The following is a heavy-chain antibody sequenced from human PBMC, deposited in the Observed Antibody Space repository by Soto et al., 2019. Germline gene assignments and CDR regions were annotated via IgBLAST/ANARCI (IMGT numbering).Heavy chain of an antibody. J-gene: IGHJ6*02. CDR3: ARGAPPLDIVVVPAAGYYGMDV. CDR2: INPNSGGT. D-gene: IGHD2-2*03. Sequence: QVQLVQSGAEVKKPGASVKVSCKASGYTFTGYYMHWVRQAPGQGLEWMGWINPNSGGTNYAQKFQGWVTMTRDTSISTAYMELSRLRSDDTAVYYCARGAPPLDIVVVPAAGYYGMDVWGQGTTVTVSS. CDR1: GYTFTGYY. V-gene: IGHV1-2*04.